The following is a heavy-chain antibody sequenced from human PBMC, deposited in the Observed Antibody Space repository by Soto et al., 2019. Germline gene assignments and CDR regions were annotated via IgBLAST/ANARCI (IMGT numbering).Heavy chain of an antibody. D-gene: IGHD4-17*01. CDR2: IIPIFGTA. Sequence: GASVKVSCKASGGTFSSYAISWVRQAPGQGLEWMGGIIPIFGTANYAQKFQGRVTITADKSTSTAYMELSSLRSEDTAVYYCARVSRTTWGYYYYGMDVWGQGITVTVSS. CDR1: GGTFSSYA. V-gene: IGHV1-69*06. J-gene: IGHJ6*02. CDR3: ARVSRTTWGYYYYGMDV.